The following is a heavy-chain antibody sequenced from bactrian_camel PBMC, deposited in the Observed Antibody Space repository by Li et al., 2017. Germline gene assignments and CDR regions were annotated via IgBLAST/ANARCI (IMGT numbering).Heavy chain of an antibody. Sequence: HVQLVESGGGSVQAGGSLRHSCAASKYAFSSNCIGWFRQAPGKEREGVSCISWTGGSTYYADSVKGRFTISRDNAKNTLYLQMNSLQPEDTAVYYCVAGPFGYWGQGTQVTVS. J-gene: IGHJ6*01. D-gene: IGHD7*01. CDR1: KYAFSSNC. CDR2: ISWTGGST. CDR3: VAGPFGY. V-gene: IGHV3S60*01.